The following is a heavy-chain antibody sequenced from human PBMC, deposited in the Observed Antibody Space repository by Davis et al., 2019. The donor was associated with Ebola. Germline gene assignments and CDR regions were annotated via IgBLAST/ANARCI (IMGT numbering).Heavy chain of an antibody. CDR1: GFTFSSYW. CDR3: AIRGSERSFDY. Sequence: GESLKISCAASGFTFSSYWMSWVRQAPGKGLEWVSVIYSGGSTYYADSVKGRFTISRDNSKNTLYLQVNSLRAEDTAVYYCAIRGSERSFDYWGQGTLVTVSS. D-gene: IGHD3-16*01. CDR2: IYSGGST. V-gene: IGHV3-66*01. J-gene: IGHJ4*02.